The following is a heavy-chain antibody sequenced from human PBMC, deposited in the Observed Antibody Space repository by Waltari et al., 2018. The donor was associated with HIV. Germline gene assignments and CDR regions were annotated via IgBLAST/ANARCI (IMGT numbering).Heavy chain of an antibody. Sequence: EVQLVQSGAEANKHGDSLRISCKGSGYSFPCHWISWVRPMLGKGLEWMGIFYPGDLETKYSPSFQGRVTISADTSISTAYLQWRSLKASDTAIYYCASLEEAEWELVADFWGQGTLVTVSS. J-gene: IGHJ4*02. V-gene: IGHV5-51*01. CDR1: GYSFPCHW. CDR3: ASLEEAEWELVADF. D-gene: IGHD1-26*01. CDR2: FYPGDLET.